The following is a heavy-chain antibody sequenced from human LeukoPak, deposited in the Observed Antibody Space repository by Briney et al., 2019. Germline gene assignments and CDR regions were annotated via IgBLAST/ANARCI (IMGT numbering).Heavy chain of an antibody. D-gene: IGHD3-16*01. CDR1: GGSISSHY. Sequence: SETLSLTCTVSGGSISSHYWSWIRQPPGKGLEWIGYIYYSGSTKFNPSLKSRVTISVDTSKNQFSLKLSSVTAADTAVYYCANQPWAYYFDYWGQGTLVTVSS. J-gene: IGHJ4*02. CDR3: ANQPWAYYFDY. CDR2: IYYSGST. V-gene: IGHV4-59*08.